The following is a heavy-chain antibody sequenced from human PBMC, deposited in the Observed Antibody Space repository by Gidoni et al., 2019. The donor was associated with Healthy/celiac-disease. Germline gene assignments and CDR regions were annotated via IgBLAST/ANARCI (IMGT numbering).Heavy chain of an antibody. CDR2: IGTSGDT. V-gene: IGHV3-13*04. Sequence: EVQLVESGGGLVQPGGSLRLSCAASGFTFSSYDMHWVRQATGKGLEWVSAIGTSGDTYYPGSVKGRFTISRGNAKNSLYLQMNSLRAGDTAVYYCARGYVSGGMDVWGQGTTVTVSS. D-gene: IGHD2-15*01. J-gene: IGHJ6*02. CDR1: GFTFSSYD. CDR3: ARGYVSGGMDV.